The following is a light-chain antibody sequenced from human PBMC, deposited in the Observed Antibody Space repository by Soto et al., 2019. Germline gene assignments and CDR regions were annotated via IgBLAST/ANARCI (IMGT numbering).Light chain of an antibody. CDR2: EVN. V-gene: IGLV2-8*01. CDR3: GAWDDSLNGWV. CDR1: TSDVGGYNY. J-gene: IGLJ3*02. Sequence: QSALTQPPSASGSPGQSVTISCTGTTSDVGGYNYVSWYQLHPDKVPKLIIYEVNKRPSGVPDRFSGSKSGSTASLTVSGLQAEDEADYHCGAWDDSLNGWVFGGGTQLTVL.